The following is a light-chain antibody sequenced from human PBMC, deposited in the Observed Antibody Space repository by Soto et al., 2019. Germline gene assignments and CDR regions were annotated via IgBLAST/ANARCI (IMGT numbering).Light chain of an antibody. J-gene: IGLJ2*01. Sequence: QSALTQPRSVSGSPGQSVTISCTGTSSDVGGYNYVSWYQQHPGKAPKLMIYDVSKRPSGVPDRFSGSKSGNTASLTISGLQAEDEADYYCCSYAGSSTLVFGXGTKVTVL. V-gene: IGLV2-11*01. CDR3: CSYAGSSTLV. CDR2: DVS. CDR1: SSDVGGYNY.